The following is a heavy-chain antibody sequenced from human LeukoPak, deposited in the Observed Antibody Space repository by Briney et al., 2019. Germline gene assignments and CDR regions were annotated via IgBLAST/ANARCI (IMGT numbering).Heavy chain of an antibody. D-gene: IGHD6-13*01. Sequence: PGGSLRLSCAASGFTFSSDSMNWVRQAPGKGLEWVSSISSGSTYIYYADSVKGRFTISRDNAKNSLYLQMNSLRAEDTAVYYCARDRESWYSLSRTSDIWGQGTMVTVSS. CDR2: ISSGSTYI. V-gene: IGHV3-21*01. CDR3: ARDRESWYSLSRTSDI. J-gene: IGHJ3*02. CDR1: GFTFSSDS.